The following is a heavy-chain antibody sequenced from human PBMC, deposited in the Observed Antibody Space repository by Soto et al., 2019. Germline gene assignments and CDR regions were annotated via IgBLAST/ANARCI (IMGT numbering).Heavy chain of an antibody. Sequence: GGSLRLSCAASGFTFSSYAMSWVRQAPGKGLEWVSAISGSGGSTYYADSVKGRFTISRDNSKNTLYLQMNSLRAEDTAVYYCAKVWGATRNRLSYFDYWGQGTLVTVSS. D-gene: IGHD3-16*01. CDR2: ISGSGGST. J-gene: IGHJ4*02. CDR1: GFTFSSYA. CDR3: AKVWGATRNRLSYFDY. V-gene: IGHV3-23*01.